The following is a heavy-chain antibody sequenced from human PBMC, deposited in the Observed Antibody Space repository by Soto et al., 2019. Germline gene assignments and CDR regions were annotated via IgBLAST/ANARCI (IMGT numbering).Heavy chain of an antibody. Sequence: ASVKVSCKASGYTFTSYYMHWVRQAPGQGLEWMGIINPSGGSTSYSQKFQGRVTMTWDTSASTAYMELSSLRSEDTALYFCAREGFTVTTTYYYYYLDVWGKGTTVTVSS. CDR3: AREGFTVTTTYYYYYLDV. D-gene: IGHD4-17*01. J-gene: IGHJ6*03. CDR2: INPSGGST. CDR1: GYTFTSYY. V-gene: IGHV1-46*01.